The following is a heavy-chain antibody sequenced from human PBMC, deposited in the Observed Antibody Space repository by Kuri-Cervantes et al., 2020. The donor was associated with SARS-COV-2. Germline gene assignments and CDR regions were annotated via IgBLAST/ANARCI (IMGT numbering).Heavy chain of an antibody. Sequence: SGPTLVKPTETLTLTCTVSGFSLSNARMGVSWIRQPPGKALEWLAHIFSNDEKSYSTSLKSRLTIPKDTSKSQVVLTMTNMDPVDTATYYCARVNYDFWSGYSAYRYYYYYYYMDVWGKGTTVTVSS. CDR3: ARVNYDFWSGYSAYRYYYYYYYMDV. D-gene: IGHD3-3*01. CDR2: IFSNDEK. V-gene: IGHV2-26*01. J-gene: IGHJ6*03. CDR1: GFSLSNARMG.